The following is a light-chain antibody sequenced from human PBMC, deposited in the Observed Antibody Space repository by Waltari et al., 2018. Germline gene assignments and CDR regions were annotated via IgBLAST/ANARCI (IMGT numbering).Light chain of an antibody. J-gene: IGKJ1*01. CDR3: QQRSNWSWT. V-gene: IGKV3-11*01. CDR2: DAS. CDR1: QSVSSY. Sequence: EIVLTQSPATLSLSPGERATLSCRASQSVSSYLAWYQQKPGQAPSLLIYDASNRATGIPARFSGGWSGTDFTLTISSLEPEDFAVYYCQQRSNWSWTFGQGTKVEIK.